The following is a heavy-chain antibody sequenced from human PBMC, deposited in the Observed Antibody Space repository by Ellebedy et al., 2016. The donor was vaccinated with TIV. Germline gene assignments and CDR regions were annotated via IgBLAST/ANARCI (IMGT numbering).Heavy chain of an antibody. Sequence: SETLSLTXAVSGGSISSDNYSWDWIRQPPGKGLEWIGRIHFDGSTYYNPSLKSRVTISVDTAKNQFSLKLTSVTAADTAVYYCAKGVSGSYLIDYWGQGILVTVSS. CDR3: AKGVSGSYLIDY. CDR2: IHFDGST. V-gene: IGHV4-39*07. CDR1: GGSISSDNYS. D-gene: IGHD1-26*01. J-gene: IGHJ4*02.